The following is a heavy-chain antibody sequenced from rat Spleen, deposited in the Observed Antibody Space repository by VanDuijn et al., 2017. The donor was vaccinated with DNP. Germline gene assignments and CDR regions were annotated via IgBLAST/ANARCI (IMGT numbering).Heavy chain of an antibody. CDR3: ARSIREGFDY. J-gene: IGHJ2*01. Sequence: QVQLKESGPGLVQPSQTLSLTCTVSGFSLTSYHVHWVRQPPGKGLEWIGAIWSGGSTDYNSALKSRLSISRDTSKSQVLLKMNRLQTEDTAMYFCARSIREGFDYWGQGVMVTVSS. CDR1: GFSLTSYH. CDR2: IWSGGST. V-gene: IGHV2-15*01. D-gene: IGHD1-11*01.